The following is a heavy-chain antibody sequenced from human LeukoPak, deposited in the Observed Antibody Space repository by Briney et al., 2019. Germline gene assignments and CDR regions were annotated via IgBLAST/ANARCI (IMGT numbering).Heavy chain of an antibody. D-gene: IGHD6-19*01. CDR1: GGSISSSTYY. CDR3: ARPLSSDWYAPPAY. J-gene: IGHJ4*02. CDR2: IHYSGST. Sequence: SETLSLTCTVSGGSISSSTYYWGWIRQPPGRGPEWMGSIHYSGSTYYNPSLKSRVTISVDTSKNQFSLNLSSVTAADTAVYYCARPLSSDWYAPPAYWGQGTLVTVPS. V-gene: IGHV4-39*01.